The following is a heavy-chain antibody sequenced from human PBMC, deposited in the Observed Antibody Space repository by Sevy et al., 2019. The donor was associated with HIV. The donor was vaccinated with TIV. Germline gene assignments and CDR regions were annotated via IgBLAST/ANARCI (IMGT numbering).Heavy chain of an antibody. CDR2: ISSYGNEA. J-gene: IGHJ6*02. CDR1: GFNFSNYV. CDR3: ARSILAVAGSYGMDV. Sequence: GGSLRLSCAASGFNFSNYVLHWVRQAPGKGLEWVTFISSYGNEADHVDSVKGRFTISRDDSKNTLYLQMNSLRPVDTAVYDCARSILAVAGSYGMDVWGQGTTVTVSS. D-gene: IGHD6-19*01. V-gene: IGHV3-30*03.